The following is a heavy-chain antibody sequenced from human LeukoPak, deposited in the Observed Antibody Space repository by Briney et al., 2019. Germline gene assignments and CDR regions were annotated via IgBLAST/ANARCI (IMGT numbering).Heavy chain of an antibody. Sequence: GASVKVSCKASGYTFSIYGFSWVRQAPGQRLEWMGWINAGNGNTKYSQEFQGRVTITRDTSASTAYMELSSLRSEDMAVYYCARDMFVGIAVAGYFDYWGQGTLVTVSS. CDR2: INAGNGNT. D-gene: IGHD6-19*01. CDR1: GYTFSIYG. V-gene: IGHV1-3*03. CDR3: ARDMFVGIAVAGYFDY. J-gene: IGHJ4*02.